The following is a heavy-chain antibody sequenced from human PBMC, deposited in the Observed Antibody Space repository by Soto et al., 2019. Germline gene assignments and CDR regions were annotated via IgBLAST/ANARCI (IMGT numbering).Heavy chain of an antibody. Sequence: SETLSLTCTVSGGSISSGGYYWSWIRQHPGKGLEWIGYIYYSGSTYYNQSLKSRVTISVDTSKNQFSLKLSSVTAADTAVYYCASISEWERAFDYWGQGTLVTVSS. CDR2: IYYSGST. CDR1: GGSISSGGYY. J-gene: IGHJ4*02. V-gene: IGHV4-31*03. CDR3: ASISEWERAFDY. D-gene: IGHD1-26*01.